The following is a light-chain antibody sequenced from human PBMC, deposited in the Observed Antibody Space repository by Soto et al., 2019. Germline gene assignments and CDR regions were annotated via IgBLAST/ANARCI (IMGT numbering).Light chain of an antibody. CDR1: QGXXXX. J-gene: IGKJ1*01. CDR2: AAS. CDR3: LQDYNYPRT. Sequence: AIQMTQSPSSLSASVXXXXXXTCRASQGXXXXLXWYQQSPGKAPKLLIYAASNLQSGVPSRFSGSGSGTDFTLTISSLQPEDFATYYCLQDYNYPRTFGQGTKVEVK. V-gene: IGKV1-6*01.